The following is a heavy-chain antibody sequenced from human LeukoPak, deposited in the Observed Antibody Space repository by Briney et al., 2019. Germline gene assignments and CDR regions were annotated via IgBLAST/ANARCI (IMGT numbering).Heavy chain of an antibody. Sequence: ASVKVSCKASGYTFTSCGISWVRQAPGQGLEWMGWISAYNGNTNYAQKLQGRVTMTTDTSTSTAYMELRSLRSDDTAVYYCARDSGTGYYDSSGYPYYWGQGTLVTVSS. V-gene: IGHV1-18*01. CDR1: GYTFTSCG. CDR2: ISAYNGNT. D-gene: IGHD3-22*01. CDR3: ARDSGTGYYDSSGYPYY. J-gene: IGHJ4*02.